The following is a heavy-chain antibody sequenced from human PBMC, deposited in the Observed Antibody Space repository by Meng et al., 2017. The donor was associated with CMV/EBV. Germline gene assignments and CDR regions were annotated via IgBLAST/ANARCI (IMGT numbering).Heavy chain of an antibody. J-gene: IGHJ4*02. CDR2: IIPILGIA. V-gene: IGHV1-69*02. Sequence: SVKVSCKASGGTFSSYTISWVRQAPGQGLEGMGRIIPILGIANYAQKFQGRVTITADKSTSTAYMELSSLRSEDTAVYYCARGGAYYFDYWGQGTLVTVSS. D-gene: IGHD3-16*01. CDR1: GGTFSSYT. CDR3: ARGGAYYFDY.